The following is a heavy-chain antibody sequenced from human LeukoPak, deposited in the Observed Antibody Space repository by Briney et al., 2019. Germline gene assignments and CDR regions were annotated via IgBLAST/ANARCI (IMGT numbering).Heavy chain of an antibody. Sequence: PSETLSLTCTVSGGSLTSYYWSWIRQPPGKGLEWIGYIYYSGSTKYNPSLKSRVTISVDMSKNQFSLNLSSVTAADTAVYYCARRTRGFFDYWGQGTLVTVSS. CDR2: IYYSGST. D-gene: IGHD3-22*01. J-gene: IGHJ4*02. V-gene: IGHV4-59*01. CDR3: ARRTRGFFDY. CDR1: GGSLTSYY.